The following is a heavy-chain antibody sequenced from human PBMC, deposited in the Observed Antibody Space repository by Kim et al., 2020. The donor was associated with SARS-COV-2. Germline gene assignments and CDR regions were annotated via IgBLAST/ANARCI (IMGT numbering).Heavy chain of an antibody. CDR3: AKGAYQLPYNWFDP. D-gene: IGHD2-2*01. V-gene: IGHV1-3*01. Sequence: SQKFQGRVTITRDTSASTAYMELSSLRSEDTAVYYCAKGAYQLPYNWFDPWGQGTLVTVSS. J-gene: IGHJ5*02.